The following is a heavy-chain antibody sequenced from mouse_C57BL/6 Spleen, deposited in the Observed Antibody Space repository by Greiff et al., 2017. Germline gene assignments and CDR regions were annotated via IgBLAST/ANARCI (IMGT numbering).Heavy chain of an antibody. V-gene: IGHV5-4*01. CDR2: ISDGGSYT. D-gene: IGHD3-3*01. J-gene: IGHJ2*01. Sequence: EVQLVESGGGLVKPGGSLKLSCAASGFTFSSYAMSWVRQTPEKRLEWVATISDGGSYTYYPDNVKGRFTISRDNAKNNPYLQMSHLKSEDTAMYYCARGGDGYYFDYWGQGTTLTVSS. CDR3: ARGGDGYYFDY. CDR1: GFTFSSYA.